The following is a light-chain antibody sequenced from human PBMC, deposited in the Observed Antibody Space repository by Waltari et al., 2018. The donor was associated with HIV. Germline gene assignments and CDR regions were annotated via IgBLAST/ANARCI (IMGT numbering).Light chain of an antibody. CDR3: QQYNNRRQWT. J-gene: IGKJ1*01. V-gene: IGKV3-15*01. CDR2: GAS. CDR1: QSVSSN. Sequence: EIEITQSPATLSVSPGARATLSCRASQSVSSNLDWDQQKPGQAPRLLIDGASTRATGIPARFSGSGSGTEVTLTISRLKTEDFAVYYCQQYNNRRQWTFGQGTKVEIK.